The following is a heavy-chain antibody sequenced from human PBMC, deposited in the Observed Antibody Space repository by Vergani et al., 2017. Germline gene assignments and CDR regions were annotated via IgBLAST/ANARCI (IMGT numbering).Heavy chain of an antibody. D-gene: IGHD3-3*01. CDR2: ISASGNA. J-gene: IGHJ4*02. V-gene: IGHV4-61*02. Sequence: QVQLQASGPGRVKPSQTLSLTCTTSGGSISAGYYFWSWIRQPAGKGLEWLGHISASGNASHSPSLKTRVSMSVDTSKNQFSLTVTSVTAADTAIYFCARHGGSGNYYHLFDSWGQGTLVIVSS. CDR3: ARHGGSGNYYHLFDS. CDR1: GGSISAGYYF.